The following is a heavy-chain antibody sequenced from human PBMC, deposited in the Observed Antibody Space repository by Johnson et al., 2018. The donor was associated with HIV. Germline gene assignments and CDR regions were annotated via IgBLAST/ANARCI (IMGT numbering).Heavy chain of an antibody. D-gene: IGHD4-23*01. CDR2: ISGSGGST. Sequence: VQLVESGGGLVQPGGSLRLSCAASGFTFSSYAMSWVRQAPGKGLEWVSAISGSGGSTYSADSVKGRFTISRDNSKNTLYLQMNSLRPEDTAVYYCAKSPAKDHGGNSGAFDIWGQGTMVTVSS. CDR1: GFTFSSYA. V-gene: IGHV3-23*04. CDR3: AKSPAKDHGGNSGAFDI. J-gene: IGHJ3*02.